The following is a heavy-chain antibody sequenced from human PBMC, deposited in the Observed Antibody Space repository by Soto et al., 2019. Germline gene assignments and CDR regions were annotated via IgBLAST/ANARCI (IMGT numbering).Heavy chain of an antibody. D-gene: IGHD1-26*01. Sequence: VKVSCKASGYTFTSYAMHWVRQAPGQRLEWMGWLNPKSGMTGSAQKFQGRVTMSRDSSISTVYMELSSLRSEDTAVYYCARVAGSPDSWGQGTLVTVSS. CDR2: LNPKSGMT. CDR3: ARVAGSPDS. CDR1: GYTFTSYA. V-gene: IGHV1-8*02. J-gene: IGHJ4*02.